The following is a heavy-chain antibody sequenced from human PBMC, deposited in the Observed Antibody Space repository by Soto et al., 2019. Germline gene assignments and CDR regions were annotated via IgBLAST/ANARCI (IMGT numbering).Heavy chain of an antibody. Sequence: SETLSLTCTVSGGSVSSGSYYWSWIRQPPGKGLEWIGYIYYSGSTNYNPSLKSRVTISVDTSKNQFSLKLSSVTAADTAVYYCARAGRIYYYDSSGYLDYWGQGTLVTVSS. CDR1: GGSVSSGSYY. V-gene: IGHV4-61*01. J-gene: IGHJ4*02. CDR2: IYYSGST. CDR3: ARAGRIYYYDSSGYLDY. D-gene: IGHD3-22*01.